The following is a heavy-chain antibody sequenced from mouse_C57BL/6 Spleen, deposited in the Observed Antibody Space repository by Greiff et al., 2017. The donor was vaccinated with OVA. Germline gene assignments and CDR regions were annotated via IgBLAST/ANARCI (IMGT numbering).Heavy chain of an antibody. CDR1: GYTFTSYW. D-gene: IGHD1-1*01. V-gene: IGHV1-59*01. Sequence: QVQLKQPGAELVRPGTSVKLSCKASGYTFTSYWMHWVKQRPGQGLEWIGVIDPSDSYTNYNQKFKGKATLTVDTSSSTAYMQLSSLTSEDSAVYYCASITTVVATKGYFDYWGQGTTLTVSS. J-gene: IGHJ2*01. CDR2: IDPSDSYT. CDR3: ASITTVVATKGYFDY.